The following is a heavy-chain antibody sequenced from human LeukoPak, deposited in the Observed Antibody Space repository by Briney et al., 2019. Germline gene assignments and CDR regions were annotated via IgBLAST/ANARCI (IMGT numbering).Heavy chain of an antibody. Sequence: AETLSPTCAVAGSSINRVKYWGWIRQPPGKGLEWIGSIYQTGSTYYNPSLKSRVTISVDTSKNQFSLELTSVTAAYTAVYYCARVSPEYTGNDYFGYWGQGTLVTVS. D-gene: IGHD5-12*01. V-gene: IGHV4-38-2*01. CDR2: IYQTGST. J-gene: IGHJ4*02. CDR1: GSSINRVKY. CDR3: ARVSPEYTGNDYFGY.